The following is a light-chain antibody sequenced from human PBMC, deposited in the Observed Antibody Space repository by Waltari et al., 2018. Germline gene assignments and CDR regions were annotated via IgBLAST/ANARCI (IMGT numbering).Light chain of an antibody. CDR2: DAS. Sequence: IVLTQSPATLPLSPGERATLSCRASQMVSSYLAWYQQKPGQAPRLLIYDASTRATGIPARFSGSGSGTDFTLTISSLEPEDFAVYYCQQRSNWPPITFGQGTRLEIK. V-gene: IGKV3-11*01. CDR1: QMVSSY. J-gene: IGKJ5*01. CDR3: QQRSNWPPIT.